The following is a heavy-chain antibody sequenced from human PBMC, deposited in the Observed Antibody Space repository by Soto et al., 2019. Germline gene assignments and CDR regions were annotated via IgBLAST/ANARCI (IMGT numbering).Heavy chain of an antibody. J-gene: IGHJ4*02. CDR3: ARDQGAGGGKSLDY. D-gene: IGHD2-15*01. V-gene: IGHV3-21*01. Sequence: EVQLVESGGGLVKPGGSLRLSCAASGFTFSSYSMNWVRQAPGKGLEWVSSISSSSSYIYYADSVKGRFTISRDNAKNSLYLQMNSLRAEDRAVYYCARDQGAGGGKSLDYWGQGTLVTVSS. CDR1: GFTFSSYS. CDR2: ISSSSSYI.